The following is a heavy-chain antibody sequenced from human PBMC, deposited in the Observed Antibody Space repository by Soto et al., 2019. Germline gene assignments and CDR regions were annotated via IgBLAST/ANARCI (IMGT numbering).Heavy chain of an antibody. Sequence: SETQPSTETGSVGKVSSARYYSCWNHQPPGKGLEWIGYIYYSGSTNYNPSLKSRVTISVDTSKNQFSLKLSSVTAADTAVYYCAIDNTDWNFPASKWFELWGQGTLVTVSS. CDR2: IYYSGST. J-gene: IGHJ5*02. CDR1: VGKVSSARYY. V-gene: IGHV4-61*01. D-gene: IGHD1-7*01. CDR3: AIDNTDWNFPASKWFEL.